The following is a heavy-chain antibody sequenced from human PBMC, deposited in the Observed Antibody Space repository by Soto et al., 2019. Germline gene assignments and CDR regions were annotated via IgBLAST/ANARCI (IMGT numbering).Heavy chain of an antibody. V-gene: IGHV1-69*13. J-gene: IGHJ4*02. CDR2: IIPISGTR. Sequence: SVKVSCKASGGSFSNHAISWVRQAPGQGPEWMGGIIPISGTRNYAQKFRDRVTITADESMTTAYMELSSLRSEDSAVYYCARGPDRSGFYRFDFWGQRTLVPV. D-gene: IGHD3-22*01. CDR3: ARGPDRSGFYRFDF. CDR1: GGSFSNHA.